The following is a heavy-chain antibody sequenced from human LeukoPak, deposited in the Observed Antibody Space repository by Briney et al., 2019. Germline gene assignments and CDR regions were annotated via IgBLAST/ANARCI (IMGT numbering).Heavy chain of an antibody. V-gene: IGHV1-46*01. CDR1: GYTFTNYY. CDR3: ARGRTAYGECRFDR. J-gene: IGHJ5*02. Sequence: GASVKVSCKASGYTFTNYYMHWVRQAPGQGLEWMGIINPSGGSRNYAQKFQGRVTLTRDMSTSTVYIELSSLRSEDTAVYYCARGRTAYGECRFDRWGQGTLVSVSS. CDR2: INPSGGSR. D-gene: IGHD4-17*01.